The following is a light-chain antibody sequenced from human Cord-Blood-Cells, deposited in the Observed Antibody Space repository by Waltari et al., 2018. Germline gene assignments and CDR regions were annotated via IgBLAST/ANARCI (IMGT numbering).Light chain of an antibody. CDR2: DVS. Sequence: QSALPQPRPASGSPGQSVTISCTGTRRDVGGYTSLSWYHQHPGKAPKLMIYDVSKRPSGVPDRFSGSKSGNTASLTISGLQAEDEADYYCCSYAGSYTWVFGGGTKLTVL. V-gene: IGLV2-11*01. CDR3: CSYAGSYTWV. J-gene: IGLJ3*02. CDR1: RRDVGGYTS.